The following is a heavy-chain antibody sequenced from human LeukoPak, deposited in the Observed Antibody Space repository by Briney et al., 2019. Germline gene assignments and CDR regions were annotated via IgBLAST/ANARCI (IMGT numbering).Heavy chain of an antibody. V-gene: IGHV3-15*01. J-gene: IGHJ4*02. CDR3: ATERYNWNYVLDY. CDR1: GFTFSNAW. Sequence: PGGSLRLSCAVSGFTFSNAWMSWVRQAPGKGLEWVGRIKSKIDGGTTDYAAPVKGRFTISRDDSKKTLYLQMNSLKTEDTAVYYCATERYNWNYVLDYWGQGTLVTVSS. D-gene: IGHD1-7*01. CDR2: IKSKIDGGTT.